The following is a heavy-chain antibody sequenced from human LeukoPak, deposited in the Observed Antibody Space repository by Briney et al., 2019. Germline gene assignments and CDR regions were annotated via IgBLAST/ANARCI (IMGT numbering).Heavy chain of an antibody. J-gene: IGHJ4*02. Sequence: ASVKVSCKASGYTFTSYGISWVRQAPGQGLEWMGWISAYNGNTYYAQELQGRVTMTTDTSTSTAYMELRSLRSDDTAVYYCARTYCSSTSCYWVFDYWGQGTLVTVSS. CDR1: GYTFTSYG. CDR2: ISAYNGNT. V-gene: IGHV1-18*04. D-gene: IGHD2-2*01. CDR3: ARTYCSSTSCYWVFDY.